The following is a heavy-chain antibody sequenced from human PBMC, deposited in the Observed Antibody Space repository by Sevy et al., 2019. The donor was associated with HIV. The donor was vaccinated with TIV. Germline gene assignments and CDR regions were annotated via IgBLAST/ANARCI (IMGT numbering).Heavy chain of an antibody. CDR2: IKSKTDGGTT. V-gene: IGHV3-15*01. J-gene: IGHJ4*02. CDR1: GFTFSNAW. CDR3: TTDRITMIVVVTSY. Sequence: GGSLRLSCAASGFTFSNAWMSWVRQAPGKGLEWVGRIKSKTDGGTTDYAAPVKGRFTISRDDSKNTLYLQMNSLKTEDTAVHYCTTDRITMIVVVTSYWGQGTLVTVSS. D-gene: IGHD3-22*01.